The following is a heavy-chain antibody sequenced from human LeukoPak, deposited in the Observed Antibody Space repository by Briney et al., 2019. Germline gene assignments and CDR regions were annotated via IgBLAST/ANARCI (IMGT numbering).Heavy chain of an antibody. J-gene: IGHJ5*02. CDR3: ERDFSGWYYNWFDP. Sequence: PGGSLRLSCAASGFTFNSYWMHWVRQAPGKGLVWVSRINSDGTGTPYADSVKGRFTISRDNAKNTLYLQMNSLRTEYTAIYYCERDFSGWYYNWFDPWGQGTLVTVSS. CDR2: INSDGTGT. D-gene: IGHD6-19*01. CDR1: GFTFNSYW. V-gene: IGHV3-74*01.